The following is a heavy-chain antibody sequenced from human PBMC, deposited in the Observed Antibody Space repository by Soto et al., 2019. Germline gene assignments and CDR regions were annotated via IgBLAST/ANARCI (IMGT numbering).Heavy chain of an antibody. V-gene: IGHV4-31*02. CDR3: ARDLWGYCGTDCYPLDV. CDR1: GGSISSGGYY. Sequence: PSETLSLTCTVSGGSISSGGYYWSWIRQHPGTGLEWIGHISYSGSTYYNTSLKSRVTISVDTSRNQFSLKLNSVTAADTAVYYCARDLWGYCGTDCYPLDVWDQGATVTSP. D-gene: IGHD2-21*02. J-gene: IGHJ6*02. CDR2: ISYSGST.